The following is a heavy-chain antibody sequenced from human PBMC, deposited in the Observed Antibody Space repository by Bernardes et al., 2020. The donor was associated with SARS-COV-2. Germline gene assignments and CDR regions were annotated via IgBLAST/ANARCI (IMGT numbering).Heavy chain of an antibody. J-gene: IGHJ2*01. CDR2: IYYSGST. Sequence: ETLSLTCTVSGGSISSYYWSWIRQPPGKGLEWIGYIYYSGSTNYNPSLKSRVTISVDTSKNQFSLKLSSVTAADTAVYYCARPSVADWYFDLWGRGTLVTVSS. V-gene: IGHV4-59*08. CDR1: GGSISSYY. D-gene: IGHD2-15*01. CDR3: ARPSVADWYFDL.